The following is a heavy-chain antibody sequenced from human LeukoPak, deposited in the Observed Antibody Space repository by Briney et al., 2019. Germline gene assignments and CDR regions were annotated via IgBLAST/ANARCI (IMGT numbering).Heavy chain of an antibody. D-gene: IGHD1-26*01. V-gene: IGHV4-59*11. Sequence: PSETLSLTCTVSGGSISSHYWSWIRQPPGKGLEWIGYIYYSGSTNYNPSLKSRVTISVDTSKNQFSLKLSSVTAADTAVYYCARYNGSYWTSYFDYWGQGTLVTVSS. CDR2: IYYSGST. CDR3: ARYNGSYWTSYFDY. CDR1: GGSISSHY. J-gene: IGHJ4*02.